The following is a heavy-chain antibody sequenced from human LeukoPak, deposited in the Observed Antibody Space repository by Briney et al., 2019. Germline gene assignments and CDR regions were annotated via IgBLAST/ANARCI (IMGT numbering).Heavy chain of an antibody. J-gene: IGHJ4*02. CDR1: GGSINNYY. Sequence: PSETLSLTCTVSGGSINNYYWSWIRQPPGKGLEWMGYLYYTGSTNYNPSLKSRVIVSVDRSKNQFSLRLSSVTAADTAMYYCVRYIVAEHSFDHWGPGIRITVSS. V-gene: IGHV4-59*01. D-gene: IGHD5-12*01. CDR3: VRYIVAEHSFDH. CDR2: LYYTGST.